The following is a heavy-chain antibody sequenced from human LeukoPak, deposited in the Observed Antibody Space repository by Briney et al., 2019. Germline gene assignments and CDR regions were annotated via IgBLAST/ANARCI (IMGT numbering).Heavy chain of an antibody. CDR2: IRSKANSYAT. J-gene: IGHJ4*02. V-gene: IGHV3-73*01. D-gene: IGHD4-17*01. CDR3: TRFFTVTTKDC. CDR1: GFTFSGSA. Sequence: GGSLRLSCAASGFTFSGSAMHWGRQASGKGLEWVGRIRSKANSYATAYAASVKGRFTISRDDSKNTAYLQMNSLKTEDTAVYYCTRFFTVTTKDCWGQGTLVTVSS.